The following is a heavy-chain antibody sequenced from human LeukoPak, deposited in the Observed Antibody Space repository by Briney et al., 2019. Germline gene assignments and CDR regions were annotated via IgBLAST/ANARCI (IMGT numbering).Heavy chain of an antibody. D-gene: IGHD3-10*01. J-gene: IGHJ6*03. CDR1: GYTFTSYG. CDR3: AGRAPSGYYYYYMDV. CDR2: ISAYNGNT. V-gene: IGHV1-18*01. Sequence: ASVKVSCKASGYTFTSYGISWVRQAPGQGLEWMGWISAYNGNTNYAQKLQGRVTMTTDTSTSTAYMELRSLRSDDTAVYYCAGRAPSGYYYYYMDVWGKGTTVTVSS.